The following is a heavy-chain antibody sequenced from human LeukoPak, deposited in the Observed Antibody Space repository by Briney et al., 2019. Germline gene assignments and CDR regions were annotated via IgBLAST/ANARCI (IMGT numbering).Heavy chain of an antibody. CDR2: ISSSGTTI. CDR3: ARALTGFIPGN. V-gene: IGHV3-11*01. Sequence: GGSRRLSCAASGFTFTDFYMSWIRQAPGKGLEWVSYISSSGTTIYYADSVMGRFTISRDNAKNSLYLQMNSLRAEDTAVYYCARALTGFIPGNWGQGTLVTVSS. J-gene: IGHJ4*02. CDR1: GFTFTDFY. D-gene: IGHD3-9*01.